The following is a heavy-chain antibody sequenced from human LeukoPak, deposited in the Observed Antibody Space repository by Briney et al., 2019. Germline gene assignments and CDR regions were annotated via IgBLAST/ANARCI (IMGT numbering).Heavy chain of an antibody. CDR1: GSPFSGFA. J-gene: IGHJ4*02. Sequence: GGSLRLSCGPLGSPFSGFALAWARQPPGKGLEWVSVFREPGSSTYYADSVKGRFTISRDNSKSTLYLQMNSLRAEDTAIYFCTKEYDYSGYLGQGRGYFDYWGQGTLVTVSS. CDR3: TKEYDYSGYLGQGRGYFDY. V-gene: IGHV3-23*01. D-gene: IGHD3-22*01. CDR2: FREPGSST.